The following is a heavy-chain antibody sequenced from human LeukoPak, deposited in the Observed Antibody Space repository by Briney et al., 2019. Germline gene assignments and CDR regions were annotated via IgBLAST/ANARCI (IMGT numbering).Heavy chain of an antibody. CDR2: IYHSGSA. Sequence: SETLSLTCAVSDYSISSGYYWGWIQQPPAKGLEWIGSIYHSGSAYYSPSLKSRLTISVDTSKNQFSLKLSSVTAADTAMYYCARHMGPYYHDSSGVDYWGQGTLVTVSS. CDR1: DYSISSGYY. D-gene: IGHD3-22*01. J-gene: IGHJ4*02. CDR3: ARHMGPYYHDSSGVDY. V-gene: IGHV4-38-2*01.